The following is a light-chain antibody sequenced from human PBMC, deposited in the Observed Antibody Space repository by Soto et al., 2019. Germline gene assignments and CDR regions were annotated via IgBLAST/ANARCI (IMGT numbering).Light chain of an antibody. CDR3: QQGKNFSPN. Sequence: DIQMTQSPSSVSASVGDRVTITCRASQGISSWLGWYQQKPGKAPKLLIYAASSLHSGVPSRFSGSGSGTDFTLTISSLQPEDFATYYCQQGKNFSPNFGQGTRLAIK. J-gene: IGKJ5*01. V-gene: IGKV1D-12*01. CDR1: QGISSW. CDR2: AAS.